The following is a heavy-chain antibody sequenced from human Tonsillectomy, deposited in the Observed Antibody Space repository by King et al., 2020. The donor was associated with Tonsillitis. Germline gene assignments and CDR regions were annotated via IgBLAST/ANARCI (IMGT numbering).Heavy chain of an antibody. Sequence: QLVQSGGGVVQPGRSLRLSCAASGFTFSSYAMHWVRQAPGKGLEWVAVISYDGSNKYYADSVKGRFTISRDNSKNTLYLQMNSLRAEDTTMYYCARGTTAMVPYFDYWGQGTLVTVSS. CDR2: ISYDGSNK. CDR1: GFTFSSYA. CDR3: ARGTTAMVPYFDY. J-gene: IGHJ4*02. V-gene: IGHV3-30-3*01. D-gene: IGHD5-18*01.